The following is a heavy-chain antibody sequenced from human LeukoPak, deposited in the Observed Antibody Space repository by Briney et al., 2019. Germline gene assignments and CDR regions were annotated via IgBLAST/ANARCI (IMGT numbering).Heavy chain of an antibody. CDR1: GFTFSSYG. CDR3: ARDGVGGYCSGGSCYSGYYYYMDV. Sequence: GGSLRLSCAASGFTFSSYGMHWVRQAPGKGLEWVAFIRYDGSNKYYADSVKGRFTISRDNSKNTLYLQMSSLRSEDTAVYYCARDGVGGYCSGGSCYSGYYYYMDVWGKGTTVTVSS. CDR2: IRYDGSNK. V-gene: IGHV3-30*02. J-gene: IGHJ6*03. D-gene: IGHD2-15*01.